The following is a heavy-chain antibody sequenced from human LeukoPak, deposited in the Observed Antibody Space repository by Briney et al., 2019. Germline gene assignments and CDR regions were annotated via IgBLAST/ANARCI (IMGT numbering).Heavy chain of an antibody. J-gene: IGHJ5*02. V-gene: IGHV3-23*01. CDR2: ISGSGGST. D-gene: IGHD6-13*01. CDR3: AKDGEIEQQLVPNWFDP. Sequence: GGSLRLSCAASGFTFSSYAMSWVRQAPGKGLEWVSAISGSGGSTYYADSVKGRFTISRDNSKNTLYLQMNSLRAEDTAVYYCAKDGEIEQQLVPNWFDPWGQGTLVTVSP. CDR1: GFTFSSYA.